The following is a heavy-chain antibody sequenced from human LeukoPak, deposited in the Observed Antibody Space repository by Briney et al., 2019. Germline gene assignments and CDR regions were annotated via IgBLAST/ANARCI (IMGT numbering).Heavy chain of an antibody. J-gene: IGHJ5*02. Sequence: ASVKVSCKASGYTFTGYYMHWVRQAPGQGLEWMGWINPNSGGTNYAQKFQGRVTMTRDTSISTAYMELSRLRSDDTAVYYCARDTPRIAAAGRRNWFDPWGQGTLVTVSS. CDR1: GYTFTGYY. CDR2: INPNSGGT. D-gene: IGHD6-13*01. V-gene: IGHV1-2*02. CDR3: ARDTPRIAAAGRRNWFDP.